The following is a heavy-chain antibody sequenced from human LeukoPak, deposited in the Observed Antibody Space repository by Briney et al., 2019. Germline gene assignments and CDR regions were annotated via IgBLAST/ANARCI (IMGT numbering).Heavy chain of an antibody. V-gene: IGHV1-18*04. CDR2: ISGYNGDT. Sequence: ASVKVSCKASGYTFTSHGISWVRQGPGQGLEWMGWISGYNGDTNYAQKFQGRVTLTTDRTTSTAYMELRSLRSDDTAVYYCARDIGGSYHYLDYWGQGTLVTVSS. D-gene: IGHD1-26*01. CDR3: ARDIGGSYHYLDY. CDR1: GYTFTSHG. J-gene: IGHJ4*02.